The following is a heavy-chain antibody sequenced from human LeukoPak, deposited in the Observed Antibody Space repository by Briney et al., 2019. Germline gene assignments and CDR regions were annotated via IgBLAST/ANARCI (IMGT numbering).Heavy chain of an antibody. Sequence: GGSLRLSCGASGFTFSSYSMHWVRQAPGKGLEWVSCISSSSSYIYYADSVKGRFTISRDNAKNSLYLQMNSLRAEDTAVYYCARVCCTVTTLRGLDYWGQGTLVTVSS. CDR3: ARVCCTVTTLRGLDY. V-gene: IGHV3-21*01. CDR1: GFTFSSYS. CDR2: ISSSSSYI. J-gene: IGHJ4*02. D-gene: IGHD4-17*01.